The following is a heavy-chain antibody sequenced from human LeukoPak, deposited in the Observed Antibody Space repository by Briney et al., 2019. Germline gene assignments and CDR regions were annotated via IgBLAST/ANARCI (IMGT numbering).Heavy chain of an antibody. V-gene: IGHV4-61*02. J-gene: IGHJ6*03. D-gene: IGHD3-10*01. CDR1: GGSISSGSYY. CDR3: ARGRFGDPYYYYYMDV. Sequence: SQTLSLTCTVSGGSISSGSYYWSWIRQPAGKGLEWVGRIYTSGSTNYNPSLKSRVAISVDTSKNQFSLKLSSVTAADTAVYYCARGRFGDPYYYYYMDVWGKGTTVTISS. CDR2: IYTSGST.